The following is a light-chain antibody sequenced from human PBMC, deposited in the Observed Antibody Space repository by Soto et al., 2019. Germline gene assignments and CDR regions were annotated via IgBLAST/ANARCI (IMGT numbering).Light chain of an antibody. V-gene: IGKV3-20*01. J-gene: IGKJ2*01. CDR1: QIVSSSY. Sequence: EIVLTQSPGTLSLSPGERATLSCRASQIVSSSYLAWYQQKPGQAPRLLIYGASSRATGIPDRFSGSGSGTDFTLTISRLEPEDFAVYYCQQYGGSPLYTFGQGTKVEIK. CDR2: GAS. CDR3: QQYGGSPLYT.